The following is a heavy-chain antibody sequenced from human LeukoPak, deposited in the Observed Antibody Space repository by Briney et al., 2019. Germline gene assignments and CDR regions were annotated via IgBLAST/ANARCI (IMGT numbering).Heavy chain of an antibody. J-gene: IGHJ2*01. CDR3: TRYGSGIDL. D-gene: IGHD3-10*01. CDR1: GGSISSGDYY. CDR2: IYHSGST. V-gene: IGHV4-30-4*01. Sequence: PSQTLSLTCTVSGGSISSGDYYWSWIRQPPGKGLEWIGYIYHSGSTYYNPSLKSRFTISVDTSKNQFSLKLRSVTAADTAVYYCTRYGSGIDLWGRGTLVTVSS.